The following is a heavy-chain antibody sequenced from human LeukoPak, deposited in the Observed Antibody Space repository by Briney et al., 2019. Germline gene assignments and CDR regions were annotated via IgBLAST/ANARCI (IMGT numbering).Heavy chain of an antibody. CDR2: IKQDGSEK. Sequence: GGSLRLSCAASGFTFSSYWMSWVRQAPGKGLEWVANIKQDGSEKYYVDSVKGRFTISSDNAKNSLYLQMNSLRAEDTAVYYCARDWGSCGSTSCSPYNWFDPWGQGTLVTVSS. CDR3: ARDWGSCGSTSCSPYNWFDP. D-gene: IGHD2-2*01. J-gene: IGHJ5*02. V-gene: IGHV3-7*01. CDR1: GFTFSSYW.